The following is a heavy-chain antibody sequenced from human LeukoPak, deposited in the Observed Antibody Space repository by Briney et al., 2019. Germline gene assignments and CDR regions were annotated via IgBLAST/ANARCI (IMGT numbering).Heavy chain of an antibody. CDR2: INPSGGST. CDR1: GYTFTSYY. CDR3: ARGIIMIVVVSPAVDY. Sequence: ASVKVSCKASGYTFTSYYMHWVRQAPGQGLEWMGIINPSGGSTSYAQKFQGRVTMTRDTSTSTVYMELSSLRSEDTAVYYCARGIIMIVVVSPAVDYWGQGTLVTVSS. D-gene: IGHD3-22*01. V-gene: IGHV1-46*01. J-gene: IGHJ4*02.